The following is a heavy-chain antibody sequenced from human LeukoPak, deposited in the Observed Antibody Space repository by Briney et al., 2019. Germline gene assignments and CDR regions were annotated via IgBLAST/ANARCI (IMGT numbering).Heavy chain of an antibody. CDR2: ISSNGGST. V-gene: IGHV3-64*01. CDR1: GFTFSSYA. J-gene: IGHJ4*02. D-gene: IGHD1-7*01. CDR3: ARVDWNYGLDY. Sequence: PGGSLRLSCAASGFTFSSYAMHWVRQAPGKGLEYVSAISSNGGSTYYANSVKGRFIISRDNSKNTLYLQMGSLRAEDMAVYYCARVDWNYGLDYWGQGTLVTVSS.